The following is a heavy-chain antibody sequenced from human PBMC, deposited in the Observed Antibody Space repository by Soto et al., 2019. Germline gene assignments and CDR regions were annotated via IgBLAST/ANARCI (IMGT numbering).Heavy chain of an antibody. Sequence: QVQLQQWGAGLLKPSETLSLTCAVYGGSFSGYYWSWIRQPPGKGLEWIGEINHSGSTNYNPSLKSRVTISVDTSKNQFSLKLSSVTAADTAVYYRARGHPVLFDYWGQGTLVTVSS. CDR3: ARGHPVLFDY. V-gene: IGHV4-34*01. CDR1: GGSFSGYY. J-gene: IGHJ4*02. D-gene: IGHD3-10*01. CDR2: INHSGST.